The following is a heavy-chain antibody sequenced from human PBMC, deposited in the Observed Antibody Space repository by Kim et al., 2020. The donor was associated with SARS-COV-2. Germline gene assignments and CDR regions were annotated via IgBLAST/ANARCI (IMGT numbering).Heavy chain of an antibody. V-gene: IGHV4-59*08. CDR3: ARLDYGDYDEAFDL. Sequence: NPPLQSRVTISMDTSRNYFSLKLTSLTAADTAIYYCARLDYGDYDEAFDLWGPGTLVSVSS. J-gene: IGHJ3*01. D-gene: IGHD4-17*01.